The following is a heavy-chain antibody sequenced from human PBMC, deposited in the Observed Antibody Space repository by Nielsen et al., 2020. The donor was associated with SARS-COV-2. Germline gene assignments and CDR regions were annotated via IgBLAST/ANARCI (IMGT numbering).Heavy chain of an antibody. Sequence: GESLKISCAASGFTFSDYYMSWIRQAPGKGLEWVSYISSSGSTIYYADSVKGRFTISRDNAKNSLYLQMNSLRAEDTAVYYCARDQYGVLWFGEYWGQGTLDTVSS. CDR3: ARDQYGVLWFGEY. J-gene: IGHJ4*02. D-gene: IGHD3-10*01. V-gene: IGHV3-11*01. CDR2: ISSSGSTI. CDR1: GFTFSDYY.